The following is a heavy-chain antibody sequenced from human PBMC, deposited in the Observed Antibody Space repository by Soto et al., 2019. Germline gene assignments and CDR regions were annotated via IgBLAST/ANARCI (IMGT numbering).Heavy chain of an antibody. Sequence: PGGSLRLSCAASGFTFSSYAMHWVRQAPGKGLEWVAVISYDGSNKYYADSVKGRFTISRDNSKNTLYLQMNSLRAEDTAVYYCARAFRDTSRKWLISPPLDYWGQGTLVTVSS. V-gene: IGHV3-30-3*01. D-gene: IGHD3-22*01. CDR3: ARAFRDTSRKWLISPPLDY. CDR1: GFTFSSYA. CDR2: ISYDGSNK. J-gene: IGHJ4*02.